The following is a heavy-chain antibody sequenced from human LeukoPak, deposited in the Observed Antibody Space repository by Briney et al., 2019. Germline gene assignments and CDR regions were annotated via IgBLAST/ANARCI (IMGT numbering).Heavy chain of an antibody. CDR1: GFTFSSYA. CDR2: ISYDGSNK. J-gene: IGHJ6*02. D-gene: IGHD1-26*01. CDR3: ARDRATGDYYYYYGMDV. Sequence: GRSLRLSCAASGFTFSSYAMHWVRQAPGKGLEWVAVISYDGSNKYYADSVKGRFTISRDNSKNMLYLQMNSLRAEDTAVYYCARDRATGDYYYYYGMDVWGQGTTVTVSS. V-gene: IGHV3-30*04.